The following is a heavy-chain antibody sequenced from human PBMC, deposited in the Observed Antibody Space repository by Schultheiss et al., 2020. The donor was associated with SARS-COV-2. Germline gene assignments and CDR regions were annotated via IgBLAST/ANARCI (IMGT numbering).Heavy chain of an antibody. J-gene: IGHJ6*02. CDR1: GGSISSSNW. D-gene: IGHD5-12*01. V-gene: IGHV4-4*02. CDR2: IYHSGST. Sequence: SETLSLTCAVSGGSISSSNWWSWVRQPPGKGLEWIGEIYHSGSTNYNPSLKSRVTISVDTSKNQFSLKLSSVTAADTAVYYCARVRWLRDYYYYYGMDVWGQGTTVTVSS. CDR3: ARVRWLRDYYYYYGMDV.